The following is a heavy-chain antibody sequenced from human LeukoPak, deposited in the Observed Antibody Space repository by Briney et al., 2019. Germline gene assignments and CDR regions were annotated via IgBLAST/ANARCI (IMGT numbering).Heavy chain of an antibody. CDR1: GFTFSSYS. V-gene: IGHV3-21*01. CDR2: ISSSSSYI. D-gene: IGHD3-10*02. CDR3: AELGITMIGGV. J-gene: IGHJ6*04. Sequence: GGSLRLSCVASGFTFSSYSMNWVRQAPGKGLEWVSSISSSSSYIYYSDSVKGRFTISRDNAKNSLYLQMNSLRAEDTAVYYCAELGITMIGGVWGKGTTVTISS.